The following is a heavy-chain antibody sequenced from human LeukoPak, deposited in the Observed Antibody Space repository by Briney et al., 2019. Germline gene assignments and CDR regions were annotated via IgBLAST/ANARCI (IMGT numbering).Heavy chain of an antibody. D-gene: IGHD6-13*01. CDR1: GGSISSYY. Sequence: PSETLSLTCTVSGGSISSYYWSWIRQPPGKGLEWIGYIYYSGSTNYNPSLKSRVTISVDTSKNQFSLKLSSVAAADTAVYYCARHTYLPYSSSWTTPLDYWGQGTLVTVSS. J-gene: IGHJ4*02. CDR2: IYYSGST. CDR3: ARHTYLPYSSSWTTPLDY. V-gene: IGHV4-59*08.